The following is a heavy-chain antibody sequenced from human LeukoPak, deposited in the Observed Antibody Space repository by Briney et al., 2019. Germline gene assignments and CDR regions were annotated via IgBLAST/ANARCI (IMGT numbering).Heavy chain of an antibody. V-gene: IGHV1-69*04. CDR3: ARGLYYTYYFDY. CDR2: IIPILGIA. D-gene: IGHD3-3*01. CDR1: GGTFSSYA. J-gene: IGHJ4*02. Sequence: GASVKVSCKASGGTFSSYAISWVRQAPGQGLEWMGRIIPILGIANYAQKFQGRVTITADKSTSTAYMELSSLRAEDTAVYYCARGLYYTYYFDYWGQGTLVTVSS.